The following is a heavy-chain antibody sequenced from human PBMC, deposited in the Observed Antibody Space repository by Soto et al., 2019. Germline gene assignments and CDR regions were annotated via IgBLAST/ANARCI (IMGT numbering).Heavy chain of an antibody. V-gene: IGHV4-4*02. CDR1: GGSISSSNW. CDR3: VRSGTDNWLDP. CDR2: LFHRGST. D-gene: IGHD2-8*02. J-gene: IGHJ5*02. Sequence: PSETLSLTCVVSGGSISSSNWWTWVRQTPGKGLEWLGGLFHRGSTKYNPFLESRVTISIDQSKNQFSLKVDSVTAAYTAVYFCVRSGTDNWLDPWGPGTLVNVST.